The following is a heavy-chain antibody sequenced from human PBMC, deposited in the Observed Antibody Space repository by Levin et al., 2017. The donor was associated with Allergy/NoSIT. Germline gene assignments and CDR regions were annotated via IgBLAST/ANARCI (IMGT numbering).Heavy chain of an antibody. V-gene: IGHV3-30*18. CDR3: AKDFTPLSVVVPAASDY. CDR2: ISYDGSNK. D-gene: IGHD2-2*01. CDR1: GFTFSSYG. Sequence: GESLKISCAASGFTFSSYGMHWVRQAPGKGLEWVAVISYDGSNKYYADSVKGRFTISRDNSKNTLYLQMNSLRAEDTAVYYCAKDFTPLSVVVPAASDYWGQGTLVTVSS. J-gene: IGHJ4*02.